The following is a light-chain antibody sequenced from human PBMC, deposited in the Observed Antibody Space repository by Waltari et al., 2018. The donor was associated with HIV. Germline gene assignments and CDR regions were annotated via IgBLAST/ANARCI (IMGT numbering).Light chain of an antibody. J-gene: IGLJ1*01. V-gene: IGLV2-14*01. CDR1: SSDVGGYDY. CDR3: SSYTTSSTLYV. Sequence: QSALTQPASVSGSPGQSITISCTGTSSDVGGYDYVSWYQQHPGKAPELIIFEVSNRPSGVSNRFSGSKSGNTASLTISGLQTEDEADYYCSSYTTSSTLYVFGSGTRVTVL. CDR2: EVS.